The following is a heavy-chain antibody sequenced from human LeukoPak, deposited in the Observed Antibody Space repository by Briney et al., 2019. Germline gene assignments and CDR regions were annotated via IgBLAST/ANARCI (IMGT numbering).Heavy chain of an antibody. CDR3: ARVNSGWSGALGY. CDR2: IYYSGST. V-gene: IGHV4-59*08. D-gene: IGHD6-19*01. J-gene: IGHJ4*02. CDR1: GGSISSYY. Sequence: PSETLSLTCTVSGGSISSYYWSWIRQPPGKGLEWIGYIYYSGSTNYNPSLKSRVTISVDTSKNQFSLKLSSVTAADTAVYYCARVNSGWSGALGYWGQGTLVTVSS.